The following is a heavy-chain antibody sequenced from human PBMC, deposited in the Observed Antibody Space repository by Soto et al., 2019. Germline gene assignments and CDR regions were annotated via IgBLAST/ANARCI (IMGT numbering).Heavy chain of an antibody. V-gene: IGHV3-21*02. CDR3: TRDASRDSSARGWFDP. CDR1: GFTFRSFT. Sequence: EVQLVESGGGLVKPGGSLRLSCAASGFTFRSFTMNWVRQAPGKGLEWVSTISSNSAYIYYTDALRGRFTISRDNAKNSLHLQMNSLRAEDMAVYYCTRDASRDSSARGWFDPWGPGTLVTVSS. J-gene: IGHJ5*02. CDR2: ISSNSAYI. D-gene: IGHD6-13*01.